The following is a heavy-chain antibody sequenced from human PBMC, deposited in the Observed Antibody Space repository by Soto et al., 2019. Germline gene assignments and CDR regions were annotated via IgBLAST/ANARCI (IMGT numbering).Heavy chain of an antibody. V-gene: IGHV4-31*03. Sequence: ASETLSLTCTVSGGSISSGGYYWSWIRQHPGKGLEWIGYIYYSGSTYYNPSLKSRVTISVDTSKNQFSLKLSSVTAADTAVYYCARGKYQLLNNAFDIWGQGTMVTVSS. CDR3: ARGKYQLLNNAFDI. CDR1: GGSISSGGYY. J-gene: IGHJ3*02. CDR2: IYYSGST. D-gene: IGHD2-2*01.